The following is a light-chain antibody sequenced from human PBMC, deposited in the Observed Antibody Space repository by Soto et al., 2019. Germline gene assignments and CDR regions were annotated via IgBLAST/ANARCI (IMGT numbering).Light chain of an antibody. CDR3: QQYNSWPWT. CDR2: DAS. Sequence: DIQMTQSPSTLSASVGDRVTITCRASQSISSWLAWYQQKPGKAPKLLIYDASSLESGVPSRFSGSGSGTEFTLTISSLQPDDFAVYLCQQYNSWPWTFGPGTKVDIK. J-gene: IGKJ1*01. V-gene: IGKV1-5*01. CDR1: QSISSW.